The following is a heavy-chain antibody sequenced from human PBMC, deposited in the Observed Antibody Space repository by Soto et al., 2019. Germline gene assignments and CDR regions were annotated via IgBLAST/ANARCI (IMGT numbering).Heavy chain of an antibody. CDR2: IYSSGNT. J-gene: IGHJ5*02. D-gene: IGHD3-9*01. CDR3: ARARNYDILTGYQNWFGP. Sequence: SETLSLTCTVSGGSVSSNSYSWGWIRQSPGKGLELIGSIYSSGNTNYNPSLKSRVTISLDTSNNQFSLNLSSVIAADTAIYYCARARNYDILTGYQNWFGPWGQGTLVTVSS. CDR1: GGSVSSNSYS. V-gene: IGHV4-61*01.